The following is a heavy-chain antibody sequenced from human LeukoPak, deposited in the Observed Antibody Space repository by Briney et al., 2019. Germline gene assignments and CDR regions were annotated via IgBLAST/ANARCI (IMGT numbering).Heavy chain of an antibody. D-gene: IGHD3-16*01. V-gene: IGHV3-30*18. J-gene: IGHJ6*02. Sequence: GGSLRLSCAAPVFTFSTYGVHWVRQAPGKGLERVDSISYDGSNKSYADSVKGRFTISRDNSKNTLYLQMNSLRAEDTAVYYCAKDDVRLLVRGGGAMDVWDRGTTVTVSS. CDR2: ISYDGSNK. CDR1: VFTFSTYG. CDR3: AKDDVRLLVRGGGAMDV.